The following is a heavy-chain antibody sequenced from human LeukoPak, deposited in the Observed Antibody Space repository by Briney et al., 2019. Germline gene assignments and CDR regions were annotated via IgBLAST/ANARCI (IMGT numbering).Heavy chain of an antibody. V-gene: IGHV3-11*06. CDR2: ISSTSRSYI. D-gene: IGHD5-12*01. CDR1: GFTFRDYY. CDR3: AREHSGYDFPGRDYYYMDV. Sequence: GGSLRLSCTASGFTFRDYYVTWIRQAPGKGLEWVSSISSTSRSYIYYADSVKGRFTISRDNAKNSLYLQMNSLRAEDTAVYYCAREHSGYDFPGRDYYYMDVWGKGTTVTVSS. J-gene: IGHJ6*03.